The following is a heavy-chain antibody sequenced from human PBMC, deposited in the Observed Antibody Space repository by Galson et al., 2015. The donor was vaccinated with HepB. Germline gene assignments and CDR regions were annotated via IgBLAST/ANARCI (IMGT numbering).Heavy chain of an antibody. CDR2: VIPMFGTA. CDR3: ASPRAIHYYYMDV. D-gene: IGHD3-9*01. J-gene: IGHJ6*03. Sequence: SVKVSCKASGGTFSTYAITWVRQAPGQGLEWMGGVIPMFGTANYAQKFQGRVTITADESTSTAYMELRSLRSEDTAVYYCASPRAIHYYYMDVWGKGTTVTVSS. CDR1: GGTFSTYA. V-gene: IGHV1-69*13.